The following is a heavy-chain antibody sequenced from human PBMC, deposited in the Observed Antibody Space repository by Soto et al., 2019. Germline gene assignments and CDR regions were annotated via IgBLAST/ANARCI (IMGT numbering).Heavy chain of an antibody. V-gene: IGHV1-2*02. D-gene: IGHD6-6*01. CDR2: INPNSGGT. Sequence: QVQLVQSGAEVKKPGASVKVSCKASGYTFTGNYMHWVRQAPGQGLVWMGWINPNSGGTNYAQKLQGRVTVTRDTSISTAYMELSRLRSDDTAVYYCARDGDSSSAFDIWGQGTMVTVSS. J-gene: IGHJ3*02. CDR1: GYTFTGNY. CDR3: ARDGDSSSAFDI.